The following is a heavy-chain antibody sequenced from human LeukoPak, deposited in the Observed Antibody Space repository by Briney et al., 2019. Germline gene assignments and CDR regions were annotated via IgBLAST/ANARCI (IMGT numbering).Heavy chain of an antibody. V-gene: IGHV3-23*01. J-gene: IGHJ4*02. CDR1: GFTVSAYA. CDR2: IYDDNT. D-gene: IGHD3-10*01. Sequence: GVSLRLSCAASGFTVSAYAMAWVRQAPGKGLEWVSTIYDDNTYYADSVEGRFATSTDNSKNTLYLQMNSLRVEDTAVYFCAARKVRGVWFYLDYWGQGTLVTVSS. CDR3: AARKVRGVWFYLDY.